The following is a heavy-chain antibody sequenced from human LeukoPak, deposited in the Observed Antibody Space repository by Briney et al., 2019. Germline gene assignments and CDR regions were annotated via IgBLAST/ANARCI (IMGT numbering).Heavy chain of an antibody. Sequence: GGSLRLSCAASGFTFSTYAMGWVRQAPGKGLEWVSSIKVSGGDPFYADSVKGRFTISRDNSKNTLFLQLNSLRAEDSAVYYCARGGHDFNPFYWWGQGTLVTVSS. V-gene: IGHV3-23*01. CDR1: GFTFSTYA. J-gene: IGHJ4*02. CDR2: IKVSGGDP. D-gene: IGHD2-21*02. CDR3: ARGGHDFNPFYW.